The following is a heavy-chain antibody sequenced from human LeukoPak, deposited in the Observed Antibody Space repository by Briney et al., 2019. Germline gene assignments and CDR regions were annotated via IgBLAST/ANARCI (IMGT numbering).Heavy chain of an antibody. V-gene: IGHV3-49*03. CDR1: GFSFGHYA. CDR2: IRSEAYGGTT. Sequence: GRSLRLSCAASGFSFGHYAMSWFRQAPGKGLEWVGFIRSEAYGGTTEYAASVKGRFTISRDDSKSIAYLQMNRLKTEDTAMYYCAREGEYCSGGSCYWVDYWGQGTLVTVSS. J-gene: IGHJ4*02. CDR3: AREGEYCSGGSCYWVDY. D-gene: IGHD2-15*01.